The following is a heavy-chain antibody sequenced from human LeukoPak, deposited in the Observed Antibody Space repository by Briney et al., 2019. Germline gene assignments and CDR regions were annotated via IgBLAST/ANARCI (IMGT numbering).Heavy chain of an antibody. CDR2: ISAYNGNT. CDR1: GGTFSSYA. V-gene: IGHV1-18*01. J-gene: IGHJ4*02. CDR3: AREFYIPYFDY. Sequence: GASVKVSCKASGGTFSSYAISWVRQAPGQGLEWMGWISAYNGNTNYAQKLQGRVTMTTDTSTSTAYMELRSLRSDDTAVYYCAREFYIPYFDYWGQGTLVTVSS.